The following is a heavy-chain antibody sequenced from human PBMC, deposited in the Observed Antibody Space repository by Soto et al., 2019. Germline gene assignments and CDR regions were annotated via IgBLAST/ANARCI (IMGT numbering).Heavy chain of an antibody. D-gene: IGHD3-3*01. CDR1: GVSINRGDYY. CDR3: AREGGDFVQVPYY. V-gene: IGHV4-30-4*01. CDR2: IYYNGDT. Sequence: QVRLQESGPKLVRPSQTLSLTCSVSGVSINRGDYYWSWIRQSPGRGLEWIGSIYYNGDTNYNPYLGSRVTMSVDTSKNQFFLDVQSVVAADTAVYFCAREGGDFVQVPYYWGQGTLITVSS. J-gene: IGHJ4*02.